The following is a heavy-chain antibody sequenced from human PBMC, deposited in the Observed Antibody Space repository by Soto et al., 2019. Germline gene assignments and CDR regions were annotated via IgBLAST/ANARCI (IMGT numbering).Heavy chain of an antibody. J-gene: IGHJ6*02. D-gene: IGHD6-6*01. V-gene: IGHV5-51*03. CDR3: AADYSSWGAMDV. CDR1: GYSFTSYW. Sequence: GASLKISCQSSGYSFTSYWIGLVRQMPGKGLEWMGIIYPGDSDTRYSPSFQGQVTISADKSISTAYLQWSSLKASDTAMYYCAADYSSWGAMDVWGQGTTVTVSS. CDR2: IYPGDSDT.